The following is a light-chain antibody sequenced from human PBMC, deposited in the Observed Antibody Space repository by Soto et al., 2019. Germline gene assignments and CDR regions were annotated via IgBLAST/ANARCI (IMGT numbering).Light chain of an antibody. CDR1: SSNIGSKT. CDR2: SNN. J-gene: IGLJ1*01. V-gene: IGLV1-44*01. CDR3: AAWDDSLKGPV. Sequence: QSALTQPPSASGSPGQSVTSSCSGNSSNIGSKTVNWYQQLPGTAPKLLIYSNNQRPSGVPDRFSGSKSGTSASLAISGLQSEDEADYYCAAWDDSLKGPVFGTGTKVTVL.